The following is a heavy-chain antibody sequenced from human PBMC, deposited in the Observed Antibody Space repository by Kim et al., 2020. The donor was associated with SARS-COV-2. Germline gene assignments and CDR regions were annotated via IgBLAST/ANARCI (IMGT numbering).Heavy chain of an antibody. Sequence: GGSLRLSCAASGFTFSSYGMHWVRQAPGKGLEWVAAISYDGSNKYYADSVKGRFTISRDNSKNTLYLQMNSLRAEDTAVYYCAKHFVARSRQPPNGTVTPYHFDYWGQGTLVTVSS. V-gene: IGHV3-30*18. CDR3: AKHFVARSRQPPNGTVTPYHFDY. CDR2: ISYDGSNK. J-gene: IGHJ4*02. D-gene: IGHD4-17*01. CDR1: GFTFSSYG.